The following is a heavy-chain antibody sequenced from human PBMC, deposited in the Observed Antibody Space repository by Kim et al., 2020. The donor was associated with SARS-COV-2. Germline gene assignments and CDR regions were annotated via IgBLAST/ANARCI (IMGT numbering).Heavy chain of an antibody. J-gene: IGHJ5*02. D-gene: IGHD6-13*01. CDR3: AKVLYPYSRGVGWFDP. V-gene: IGHV3-9*01. CDR2: ISWNSGSI. Sequence: GGSLRLSCAASGFTFDDYAMHWVRQAPGKGLEWVSGISWNSGSIGYADSVKGRFTISRDNAKNSLYLQMNSLRAEDTALYYCAKVLYPYSRGVGWFDPWGQGTLVTASS. CDR1: GFTFDDYA.